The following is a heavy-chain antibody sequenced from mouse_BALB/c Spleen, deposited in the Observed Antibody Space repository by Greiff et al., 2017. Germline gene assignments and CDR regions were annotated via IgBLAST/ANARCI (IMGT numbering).Heavy chain of an antibody. CDR2: IFPGSGNT. CDR1: GFNIKDTY. D-gene: IGHD2-14*01. J-gene: IGHJ4*01. CDR3: ARPYSPYRYDEDYYAMDY. Sequence: QVQLQQSGAELVKPGASVKLSCTASGFNIKDTYIHWVKQRPGQGLEWIGWIFPGSGNTKYNEKFKGKATLTADTSSSTAYMQLSSLTSEDSAVYFCARPYSPYRYDEDYYAMDYWGQGTSVTVSS. V-gene: IGHV1S19*01.